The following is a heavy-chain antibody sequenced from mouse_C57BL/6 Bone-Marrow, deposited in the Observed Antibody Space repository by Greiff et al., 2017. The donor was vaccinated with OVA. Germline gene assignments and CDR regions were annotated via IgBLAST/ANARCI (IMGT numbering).Heavy chain of an antibody. J-gene: IGHJ3*01. CDR1: GFTFSSYG. D-gene: IGHD2-3*01. V-gene: IGHV5-6*02. CDR3: ARLGVYDGYLKWFAY. Sequence: DVKLVESGGDLVKPGGSLKLSCAASGFTFSSYGMSWGRQTPDKRLEGDATISSGGRYTYYPDSVEGRFTISRDNAKTTLYLQMSSLKSEDTAMYYCARLGVYDGYLKWFAYWGQGTLVTVSA. CDR2: ISSGGRYT.